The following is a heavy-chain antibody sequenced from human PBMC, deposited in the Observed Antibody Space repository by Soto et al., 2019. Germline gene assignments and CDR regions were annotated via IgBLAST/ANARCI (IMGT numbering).Heavy chain of an antibody. V-gene: IGHV4-39*01. D-gene: IGHD3-16*01. CDR2: IYYSGST. J-gene: IGHJ4*02. CDR3: ARYCDYGYFDY. Sequence: SETLSLTCTVSGGSISSSSYYWGWIRQPPGKGLEWIGIIYYSGSTYYNPSLKSRVTISVDTSKNQFSLKLSSLTAADTAVYYCARYCDYGYFDYWGQGTLVTVS. CDR1: GGSISSSSYY.